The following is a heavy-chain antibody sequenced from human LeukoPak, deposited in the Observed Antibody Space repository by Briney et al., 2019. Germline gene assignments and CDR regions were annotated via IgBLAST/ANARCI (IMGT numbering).Heavy chain of an antibody. CDR2: ISYDGSNK. V-gene: IGHV3-30-3*01. CDR3: AREGSSGWYTVQHFDY. Sequence: GGSLRLSCAASGLTFSSYAMHWVRQAPGKGLEWVAVISYDGSNKYYADSVKGRFTISRDNSKNTLYLEMNSLRAEDTAVYYCAREGSSGWYTVQHFDYWGQGTLVSVSS. J-gene: IGHJ4*02. CDR1: GLTFSSYA. D-gene: IGHD6-19*01.